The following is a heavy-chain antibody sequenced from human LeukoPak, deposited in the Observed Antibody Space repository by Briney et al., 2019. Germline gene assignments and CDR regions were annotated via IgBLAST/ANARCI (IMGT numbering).Heavy chain of an antibody. Sequence: SETLSLTCTVSGGSISSGGYYWSWIRQHPGKGLEWIGYIYYSGSTYYNPSLKSRVTISVDTSKNQFSLKLSSVTAADTAVYYCARGPPKELLWFGELLVIDYWGQGTLVTVSS. V-gene: IGHV4-31*03. CDR2: IYYSGST. J-gene: IGHJ4*02. CDR1: GGSISSGGYY. CDR3: ARGPPKELLWFGELLVIDY. D-gene: IGHD3-10*01.